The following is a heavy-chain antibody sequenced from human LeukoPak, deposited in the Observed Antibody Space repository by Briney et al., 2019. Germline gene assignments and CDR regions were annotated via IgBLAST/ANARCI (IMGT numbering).Heavy chain of an antibody. J-gene: IGHJ4*02. CDR1: GYTFTGYY. CDR2: INPNTGVT. V-gene: IGHV1-2*02. CDR3: ARSYCGGDCYWTIDY. Sequence: ASVKVSCKASGYTFTGYYMHWVRQAPGQGLTWMGWINPNTGVTNYAQKFQGRVTMTRATSINTAYMELDRLTSDDTAIYYCARSYCGGDCYWTIDYWGQGTLVTVSS. D-gene: IGHD2-21*02.